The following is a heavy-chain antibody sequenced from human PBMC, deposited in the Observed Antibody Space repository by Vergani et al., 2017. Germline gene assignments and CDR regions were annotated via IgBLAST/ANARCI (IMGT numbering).Heavy chain of an antibody. D-gene: IGHD3-10*01. V-gene: IGHV4-39*07. J-gene: IGHJ4*02. Sequence: QLQLQESGPGLVKPSETLSLTCTVSGGSISSSSYYWGWIRQPPGKGLEWIGSIYYRGSTYYNPSLKSRVTISVDTSKNQFSLKLSSVTAADTAVYYCARGEVDITMVPDYWGQGTLVTVSS. CDR1: GGSISSSSYY. CDR2: IYYRGST. CDR3: ARGEVDITMVPDY.